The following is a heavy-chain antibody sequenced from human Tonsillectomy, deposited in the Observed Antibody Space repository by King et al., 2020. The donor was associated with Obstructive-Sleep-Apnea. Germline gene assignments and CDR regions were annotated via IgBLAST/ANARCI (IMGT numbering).Heavy chain of an antibody. J-gene: IGHJ3*02. V-gene: IGHV3-30*18. CDR2: ISFDGSYK. D-gene: IGHD2-21*02. CDR1: GFTFSTYG. Sequence: VQLEESGGGVVQPGRSLRLSCAASGFTFSTYGMHWVRQAPGKGLEWVAFISFDGSYKYYADSVKGRFTISRDNSKNTLYLQMNSLRAEDTAVYFCAKEGGRAYCGGDCYNAFDIWGQGTMVTVSS. CDR3: AKEGGRAYCGGDCYNAFDI.